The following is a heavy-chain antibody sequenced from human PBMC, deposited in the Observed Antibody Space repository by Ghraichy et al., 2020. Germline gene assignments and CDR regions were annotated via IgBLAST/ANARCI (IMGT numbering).Heavy chain of an antibody. D-gene: IGHD2-21*02. CDR1: EFSFSSYS. CDR3: ARPVVPATAGAFDI. V-gene: IGHV3-48*02. CDR2: IDSTSNII. J-gene: IGHJ3*02. Sequence: GGSLRLSCAASEFSFSSYSMNWVRQAPGRGPEWVAYIDSTSNIIYYVDSVKGRFTISRDNSKNSLHLQMNNLRDEDTAVYYCARPVVPATAGAFDIWGHGTMVTVSS.